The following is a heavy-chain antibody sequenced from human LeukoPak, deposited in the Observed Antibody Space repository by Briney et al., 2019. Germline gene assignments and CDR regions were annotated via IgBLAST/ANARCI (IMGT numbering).Heavy chain of an antibody. V-gene: IGHV5-51*01. CDR3: ARLDHSGYDSETNFDY. J-gene: IGHJ4*02. CDR1: GYSFTSYW. Sequence: GESLKISCQGSGYSFTSYWIGWVRQMPGKGLEWMGIIYPGDSDTRYSPSFQGQVTISADKSISTAYLQWSSLKASDTAMYYCARLDHSGYDSETNFDYWGQGTLVTVSS. CDR2: IYPGDSDT. D-gene: IGHD5-12*01.